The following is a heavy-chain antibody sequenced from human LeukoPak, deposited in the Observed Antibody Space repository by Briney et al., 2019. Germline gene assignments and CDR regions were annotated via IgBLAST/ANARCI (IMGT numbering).Heavy chain of an antibody. D-gene: IGHD3-22*01. J-gene: IGHJ4*02. V-gene: IGHV4-39*01. CDR3: ARHDSSGYYPIDY. CDR1: GGSISSSSYY. CDR2: IYYSGST. Sequence: PSETLSLTCTVSGGSISSSSYYWGWIRQPPGKGLEWIGSIYYSGSTYYNPSLRSRVTISVDTSKNQFSPKLSSVTAADTAVYYCARHDSSGYYPIDYWGQGTLVTVSS.